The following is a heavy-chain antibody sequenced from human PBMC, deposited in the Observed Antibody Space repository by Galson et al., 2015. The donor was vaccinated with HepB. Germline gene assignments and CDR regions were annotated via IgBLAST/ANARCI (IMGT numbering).Heavy chain of an antibody. CDR1: GFSLTTNEVG. V-gene: IGHV2-5*02. CDR2: IYWDDDK. CDR3: AYRPWRRDCTSTSCYMPAFDV. Sequence: ALVKPTQTLTLTCTFSGFSLTTNEVGVGWIRQPPGKALEWLTLIYWDDDKRYNPSLKSRLTITKDTSKNQVVLRMTNMDPVDTATYYCAYRPWRRDCTSTSCYMPAFDVWGQGTMVTVSS. J-gene: IGHJ3*01. D-gene: IGHD2-2*02.